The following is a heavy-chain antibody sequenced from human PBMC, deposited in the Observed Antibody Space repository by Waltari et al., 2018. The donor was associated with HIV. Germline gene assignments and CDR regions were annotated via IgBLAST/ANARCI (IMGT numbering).Heavy chain of an antibody. J-gene: IGHJ6*02. CDR1: GYTFTGSY. Sequence: VQLVQSGAEVKKPGASVKVSCKASGYTFTGSYLHWVRQAPGQGLEWMGWSNPNSGGTNYAQKFQGRVTMTRDTSINTVYLELNRLRSDDTAVYSWARGEVLPAAWVPYSYGMDVWGQGTTITVSS. V-gene: IGHV1-2*02. D-gene: IGHD3-16*01. CDR2: SNPNSGGT. CDR3: ARGEVLPAAWVPYSYGMDV.